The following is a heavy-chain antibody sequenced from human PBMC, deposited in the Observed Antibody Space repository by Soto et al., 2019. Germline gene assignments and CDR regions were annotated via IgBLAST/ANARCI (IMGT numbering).Heavy chain of an antibody. CDR1: GFTFDDYA. Sequence: PGGSLRLSCAASGFTFDDYAMHWVRQVPGKGLEWVSTISWNSAYIDYADSVKGRFTISRDNAKNVLYLQMNSLRTDDTAFYYCAGHYTSGWSRWGQGTLVTVSS. V-gene: IGHV3-9*01. D-gene: IGHD6-19*01. CDR2: ISWNSAYI. CDR3: AGHYTSGWSR. J-gene: IGHJ4*02.